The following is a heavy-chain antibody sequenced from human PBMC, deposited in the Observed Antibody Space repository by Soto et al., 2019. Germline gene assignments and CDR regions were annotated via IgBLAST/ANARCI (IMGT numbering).Heavy chain of an antibody. CDR3: ARVGPWVPYYYDSSPYTFENWFDP. D-gene: IGHD3-22*01. V-gene: IGHV4-38-2*01. CDR1: VYSISIGYY. CDR2: IYHGGST. J-gene: IGHJ5*02. Sequence: PSETLCLPCALSVYSISIGYYWGWLRQPAGKGLGWIASIYHGGSTYYNPSLNSRVTLSIDMTNNHVSVILNSVTAADTAVYYCARVGPWVPYYYDSSPYTFENWFDPWGQGTLVTVPQ.